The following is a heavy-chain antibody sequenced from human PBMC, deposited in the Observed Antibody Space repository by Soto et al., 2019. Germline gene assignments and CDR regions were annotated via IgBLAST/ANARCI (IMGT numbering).Heavy chain of an antibody. V-gene: IGHV3-23*01. J-gene: IGHJ4*02. D-gene: IGHD3-3*01. Sequence: GGSLRLSCAASGFTFSSYAMSWVRQAPGKGLEWVSAISGSGGSTYYADSVKGRFTISRDNSKNTLYLQRNSLRAEDTAVYYCANGDGIRTYYDFWSGYYIDYWGQGTLVTVSS. CDR1: GFTFSSYA. CDR2: ISGSGGST. CDR3: ANGDGIRTYYDFWSGYYIDY.